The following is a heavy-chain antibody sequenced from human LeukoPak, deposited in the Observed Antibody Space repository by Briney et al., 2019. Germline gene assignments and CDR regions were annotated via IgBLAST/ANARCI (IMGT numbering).Heavy chain of an antibody. CDR1: GYTFTGHY. Sequence: ASVEVSCKASGYTFTGHYMHWVRQAPGQGLEWMGWINPKTGGTYYAQKFQGRVTMTRDTSISTAYMELRSLRSDDTAVYYCASAPITVFEVVKGEFDYWGQGTLVAVSS. CDR2: INPKTGGT. D-gene: IGHD3-3*01. V-gene: IGHV1-2*02. CDR3: ASAPITVFEVVKGEFDY. J-gene: IGHJ4*02.